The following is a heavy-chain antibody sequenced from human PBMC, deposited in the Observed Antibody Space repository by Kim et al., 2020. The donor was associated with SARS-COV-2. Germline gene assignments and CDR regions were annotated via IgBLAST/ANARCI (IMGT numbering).Heavy chain of an antibody. J-gene: IGHJ6*03. D-gene: IGHD6-13*01. V-gene: IGHV4-34*01. CDR2: INHSGST. Sequence: SETLSLTCAVYGGSFSGYYWSWIRQPPGKGLEWIGEINHSGSTNYNPSLKSRVTISVDTSKNQFSLKLSSVTAADTAVYYCARGRSSSIWTYYYYMDVWG. CDR3: ARGRSSSIWTYYYYMDV. CDR1: GGSFSGYY.